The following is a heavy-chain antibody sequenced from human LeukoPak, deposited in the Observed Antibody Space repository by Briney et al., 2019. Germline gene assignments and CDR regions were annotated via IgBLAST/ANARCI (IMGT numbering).Heavy chain of an antibody. D-gene: IGHD3-16*02. J-gene: IGHJ4*02. CDR3: ARDLMITFGGVIA. CDR1: GLTFSSYS. CDR2: ISSSSSTI. Sequence: GGSLRLSCAASGLTFSSYSMTWVRQAPGKGLEWVSYISSSSSTIYYADSVKGRFTISRDNAKNSLYLQMNSLRAEDTAVYYCARDLMITFGGVIAWGQGTLVTVSS. V-gene: IGHV3-48*01.